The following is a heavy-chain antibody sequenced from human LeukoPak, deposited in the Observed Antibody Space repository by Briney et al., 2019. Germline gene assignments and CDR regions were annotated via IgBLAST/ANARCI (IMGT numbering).Heavy chain of an antibody. V-gene: IGHV3-30-3*01. CDR1: GFTFSIYA. J-gene: IGHJ4*02. Sequence: GGSLRLSCAASGFTFSIYAIHWVRQAPGKGLEWVAVILYDGTNKYYADSVKGRFTISRDNSKNTLYLQMNSLRAEDTAVYYCAKDWSDIVVVPAAIPFDYWGQGTLVTVSS. CDR2: ILYDGTNK. CDR3: AKDWSDIVVVPAAIPFDY. D-gene: IGHD2-2*01.